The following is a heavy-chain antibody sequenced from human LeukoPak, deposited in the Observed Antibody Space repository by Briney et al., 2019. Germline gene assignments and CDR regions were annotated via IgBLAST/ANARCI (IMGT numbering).Heavy chain of an antibody. CDR2: IYYSGNT. D-gene: IGHD6-19*01. CDR3: ARGGWYGSYFDY. V-gene: IGHV4-59*01. J-gene: IGHJ4*02. Sequence: SSETLSLTCTVSGGSMSSYYWSWIRQPPGKGLEWIGYIYYSGNTYYNPSLKSRVTISVDTSKNQFSLKLSSVTAADTAVYYCARGGWYGSYFDYWGQGTLVTVSS. CDR1: GGSMSSYY.